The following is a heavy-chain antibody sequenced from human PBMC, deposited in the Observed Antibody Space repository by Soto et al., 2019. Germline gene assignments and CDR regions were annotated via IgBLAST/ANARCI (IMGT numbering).Heavy chain of an antibody. Sequence: SETLSLTCAVSSGSISSSNWWSWVRQPPGKGLEWIGEIYHSGSTNYNPSLKSRVTISVDKSKNQFSLKLSSVTAADTAVYYCARVYSSSLVLPYYYYMDVWGKGTTVTVSS. CDR2: IYHSGST. CDR1: SGSISSSNW. V-gene: IGHV4-4*02. CDR3: ARVYSSSLVLPYYYYMDV. D-gene: IGHD6-13*01. J-gene: IGHJ6*03.